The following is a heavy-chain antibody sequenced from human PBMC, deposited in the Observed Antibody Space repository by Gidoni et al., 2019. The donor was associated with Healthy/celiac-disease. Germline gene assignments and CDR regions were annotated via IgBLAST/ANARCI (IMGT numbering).Heavy chain of an antibody. Sequence: EVQLVETGGGLVKPGWSLRLSCAASGITCSIHSLTWVRQAPGKGLEGVSSISSSSSYIYYEDSVKGRFTISRDNAKNSLYLQMNSLRAEDTAVYYCAREPRRSWNVWFGEGNFDYWGQGTLVTVSS. V-gene: IGHV3-21*01. CDR1: GITCSIHS. D-gene: IGHD3-10*01. CDR2: ISSSSSYI. J-gene: IGHJ4*02. CDR3: AREPRRSWNVWFGEGNFDY.